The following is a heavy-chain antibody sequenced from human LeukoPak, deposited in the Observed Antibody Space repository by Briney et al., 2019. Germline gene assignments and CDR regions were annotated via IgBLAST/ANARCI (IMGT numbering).Heavy chain of an antibody. CDR3: ARGYQLCDDAFDI. CDR2: ISYSGST. V-gene: IGHV4-59*01. D-gene: IGHD2-2*01. J-gene: IGHJ3*02. Sequence: PSEALSLTCTVSGGSISGYYWSWIRQPPGKGLEWIGYISYSGSTNYNPSLKSRVTISVDTSKNQFSLKLGSVTAADTALYYCARGYQLCDDAFDIWGQGTMVTVSS. CDR1: GGSISGYY.